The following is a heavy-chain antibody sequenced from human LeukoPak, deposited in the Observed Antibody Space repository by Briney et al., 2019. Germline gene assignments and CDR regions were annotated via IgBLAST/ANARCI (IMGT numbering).Heavy chain of an antibody. D-gene: IGHD6-13*01. Sequence: PGGSLRLSCAASGFTFSSYSMNWVRQAPGKGLGWVSFISTSSSYIHNADSVKGRFTISRDNAENSLYLQMNSLRAEDTAVYYCARAAVAAARIYYYMDVWGKGTTVTVSS. CDR2: ISTSSSYI. J-gene: IGHJ6*03. CDR3: ARAAVAAARIYYYMDV. CDR1: GFTFSSYS. V-gene: IGHV3-21*01.